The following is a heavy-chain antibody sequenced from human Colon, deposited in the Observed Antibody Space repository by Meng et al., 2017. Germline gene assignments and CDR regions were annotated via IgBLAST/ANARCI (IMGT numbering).Heavy chain of an antibody. J-gene: IGHJ4*02. CDR1: GFTFSRYA. V-gene: IGHV3-23*01. Sequence: EVQLLESGGGLVQPGGSLRLACAASGFTFSRYAMGWVRQAPGKGLEWVSAISGIGATRNYADSVKGRFTISRDNSKNTLYLQMNSLRAEDTAVYYCATEEDSGSYGFDSWGQGTLVTVSS. CDR2: ISGIGATR. CDR3: ATEEDSGSYGFDS. D-gene: IGHD1-26*01.